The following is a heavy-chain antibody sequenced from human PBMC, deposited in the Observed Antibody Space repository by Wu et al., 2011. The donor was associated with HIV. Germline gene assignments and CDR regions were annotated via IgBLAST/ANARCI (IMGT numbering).Heavy chain of an antibody. D-gene: IGHD2-2*01. Sequence: QKFQGRVTMTRDTSISTAYMELSRLRSDDTAVYYCARLTREVPAAYGTFDYWGQGTLVTVSS. V-gene: IGHV1-2*02. J-gene: IGHJ4*02. CDR3: ARLTREVPAAYGTFDY.